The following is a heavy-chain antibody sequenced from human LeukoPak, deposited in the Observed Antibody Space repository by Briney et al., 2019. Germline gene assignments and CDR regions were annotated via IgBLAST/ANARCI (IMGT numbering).Heavy chain of an antibody. CDR3: ARDDYGDYVGYFQH. CDR2: ISSSGSTI. CDR1: GFTFGSYE. V-gene: IGHV3-48*03. J-gene: IGHJ1*01. Sequence: GGSLRLSCAASGFTFGSYEMNWVRQAPGKGLEWVSYISSSGSTIYYADSVKGRFTISRDNAKNSLYLQMNSLRAEDTAVYYCARDDYGDYVGYFQHWGQGTLVTVSS. D-gene: IGHD4-17*01.